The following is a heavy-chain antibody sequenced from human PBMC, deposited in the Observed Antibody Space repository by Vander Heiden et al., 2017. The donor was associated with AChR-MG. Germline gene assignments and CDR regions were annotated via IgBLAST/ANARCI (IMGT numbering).Heavy chain of an antibody. CDR1: RGSISSSSYY. J-gene: IGHJ4*02. V-gene: IGHV4-39*01. D-gene: IGHD5-18*01. Sequence: QLQLQESVPGLVKPSETLSLTCTVSRGSISSSSYYWGWIRQPPGKGLEWIGSIYYSGSTYYNPSLKSRVTISVDTSKNQFSLKLSSVTAADTAVYYCARWVEMATALYYFDYWGQGTLVTVSS. CDR3: ARWVEMATALYYFDY. CDR2: IYYSGST.